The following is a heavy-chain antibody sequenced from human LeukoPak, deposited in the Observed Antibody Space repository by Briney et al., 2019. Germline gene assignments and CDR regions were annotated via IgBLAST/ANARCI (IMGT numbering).Heavy chain of an antibody. CDR2: IKQDGSEK. V-gene: IGHV3-7*01. J-gene: IGHJ6*02. D-gene: IGHD2-21*02. CDR1: GFTLGAFA. Sequence: GGSLRLSCAASGFTLGAFAMHWVRQAPGKGLEWVANIKQDGSEKYYVDSVMGRFTISRDNAKNSLYLQMNSLRAEDTAVYYCARVSGDPRAYYYYNGMDVWGQGTTVTVSS. CDR3: ARVSGDPRAYYYYNGMDV.